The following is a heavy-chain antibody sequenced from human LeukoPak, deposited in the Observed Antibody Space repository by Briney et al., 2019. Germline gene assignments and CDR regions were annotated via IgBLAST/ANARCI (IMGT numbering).Heavy chain of an antibody. D-gene: IGHD5-24*01. Sequence: GGSLRLSCAVSGFTFSDYYMSWVRQAPGKGLEWLSYISGSGITIYYADSVRGRFTVSRDNAKSSLYLLINSLRAEDTAVYYCARDRQQLFDYWAKEPLATVSS. CDR3: ARDRQQLFDY. J-gene: IGHJ4*01. V-gene: IGHV3-11*01. CDR2: ISGSGITI. CDR1: GFTFSDYY.